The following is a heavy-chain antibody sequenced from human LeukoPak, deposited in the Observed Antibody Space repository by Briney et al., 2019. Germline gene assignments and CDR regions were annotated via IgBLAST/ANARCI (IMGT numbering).Heavy chain of an antibody. D-gene: IGHD3-10*01. J-gene: IGHJ5*02. V-gene: IGHV3-23*01. CDR3: AKDLSPYYYGSGSYPNWFDP. Sequence: PGGSLRLSCAASGFTFSSYAMSWVRQAPGKGLEWVSAISGSGGSTYYADSVKGRFTISRDNSENTLYLQMNSLRAEDTAVYYCAKDLSPYYYGSGSYPNWFDPWGQGTLVTVSS. CDR1: GFTFSSYA. CDR2: ISGSGGST.